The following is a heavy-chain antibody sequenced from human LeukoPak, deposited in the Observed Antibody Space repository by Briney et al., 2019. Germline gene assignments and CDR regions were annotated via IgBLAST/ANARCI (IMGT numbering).Heavy chain of an antibody. D-gene: IGHD4-17*01. J-gene: IGHJ4*02. CDR2: INPSGGST. V-gene: IGHV1-46*01. Sequence: GASVKVSCKASGFTFSGFYIHWVRQAPGQGLEWMGMINPSGGSTTYAQKFQDRVTITADKSTSTAYMELSSLRSEDTAVYYCARAVQVTTGGLFDYWGQGTLVTVSS. CDR3: ARAVQVTTGGLFDY. CDR1: GFTFSGFY.